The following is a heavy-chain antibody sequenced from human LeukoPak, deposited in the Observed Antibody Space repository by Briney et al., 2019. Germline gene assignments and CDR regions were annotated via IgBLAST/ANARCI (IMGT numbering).Heavy chain of an antibody. CDR2: FDPEDGET. J-gene: IGHJ3*02. V-gene: IGHV1-24*01. CDR3: ATVFPPSYGDYETDDAFDI. Sequence: ASVKVSCKVSGYTLTELSMHRVRQAPGKGLEWMGGFDPEDGETIYAQKFQGRVTMTEDTSTDTAYMELSSLRSEDTAVYYCATVFPPSYGDYETDDAFDIWGQGTMVTVSS. CDR1: GYTLTELS. D-gene: IGHD4-17*01.